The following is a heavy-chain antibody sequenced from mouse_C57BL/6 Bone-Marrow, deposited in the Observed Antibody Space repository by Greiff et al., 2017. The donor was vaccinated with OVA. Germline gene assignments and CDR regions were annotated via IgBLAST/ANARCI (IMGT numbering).Heavy chain of an antibody. J-gene: IGHJ2*01. CDR1: GYSFTGYF. D-gene: IGHD1-1*01. Sequence: EVQLQQSGPELVKPGYSVKISCKASGYSFTGYFMNWVMQSHGKSLEWIGRINPYNGDTFYNQKFKGKATLTVDKSSSTAHMELRSLTSEDSAVYYCARYYGSSYLFDYWGQGTTLTVSS. V-gene: IGHV1-20*01. CDR2: INPYNGDT. CDR3: ARYYGSSYLFDY.